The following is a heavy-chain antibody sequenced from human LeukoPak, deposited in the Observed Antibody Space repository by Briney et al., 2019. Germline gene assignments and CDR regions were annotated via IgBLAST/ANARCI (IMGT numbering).Heavy chain of an antibody. J-gene: IGHJ4*02. D-gene: IGHD3-22*01. Sequence: KPGGSLRLSCAASGFTFSSYSMNWVRQAPGKGLEWVSSISSSSSYIYYADSVKGRFTISRDNAKNSPYLQMNSLRAEDTAVYYCARDSYYYDSSGYSDYWGQGTLVTVSS. V-gene: IGHV3-21*01. CDR2: ISSSSSYI. CDR1: GFTFSSYS. CDR3: ARDSYYYDSSGYSDY.